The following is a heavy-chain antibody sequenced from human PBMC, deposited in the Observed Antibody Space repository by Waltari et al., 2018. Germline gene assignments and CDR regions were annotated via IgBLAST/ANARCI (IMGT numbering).Heavy chain of an antibody. CDR2: ISYDGSNK. J-gene: IGHJ4*02. CDR1: GFTFSSYG. CDR3: AKDLSSYIVVVPAAIPDY. V-gene: IGHV3-30*18. Sequence: QVQLVESGGGVVQPGRSLRLSCAASGFTFSSYGIPWVRQAPGKGLEWVAVISYDGSNKYYADSVKGRFTISRDNSKNTLYLQMNSLRAEDTAVYYCAKDLSSYIVVVPAAIPDYWGQGTLVTVSS. D-gene: IGHD2-2*01.